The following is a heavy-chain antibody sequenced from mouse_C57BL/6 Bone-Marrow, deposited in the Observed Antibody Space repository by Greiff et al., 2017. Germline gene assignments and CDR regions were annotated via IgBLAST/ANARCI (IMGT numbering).Heavy chain of an antibody. CDR2: ISSGGSYT. V-gene: IGHV5-6*02. CDR3: ARRGFSWFAY. Sequence: EVKLMESGGDLVKPGGPLKLSCAASGFTFSSYGMSWVRQTPDKRLEWVATISSGGSYTYYPDSVKGRFTISRDNAKNTLYLQMSSLKSEDTAMYYCARRGFSWFAYWGQGTLVTVSA. CDR1: GFTFSSYG. J-gene: IGHJ3*01.